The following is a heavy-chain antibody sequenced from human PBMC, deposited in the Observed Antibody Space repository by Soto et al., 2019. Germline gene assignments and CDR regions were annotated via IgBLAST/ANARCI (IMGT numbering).Heavy chain of an antibody. CDR1: EYSFTSYW. J-gene: IGHJ5*02. V-gene: IGHV5-10-1*01. CDR2: IDPSDSYT. D-gene: IGHD3-16*02. CDR3: ARHEGRGYSYNYRSPGYNWFDP. Sequence: PGESLKISCKGSEYSFTSYWITWVRQVPGKGLEWMGRIDPSDSYTNYSPSFHGHVTMSADKSISTAYLQWNSLQASDTAMYYCARHEGRGYSYNYRSPGYNWFDPWGQGTLVTVSS.